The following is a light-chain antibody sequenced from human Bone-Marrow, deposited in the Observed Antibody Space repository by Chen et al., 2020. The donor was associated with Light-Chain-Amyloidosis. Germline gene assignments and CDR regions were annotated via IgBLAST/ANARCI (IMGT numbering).Light chain of an antibody. V-gene: IGLV2-14*01. CDR3: SSYTITTPLV. CDR1: SSDVGGDNP. Sequence: QSALTQPASVSGSPGQSITISCTGTSSDVGGDNPVSWYQQHPDKAPKLMIYEVTNRPSGVPDRCSRSTSDNTASLTISGLQTEDEADYFCSSYTITTPLVFGSGTRLTVL. J-gene: IGLJ1*01. CDR2: EVT.